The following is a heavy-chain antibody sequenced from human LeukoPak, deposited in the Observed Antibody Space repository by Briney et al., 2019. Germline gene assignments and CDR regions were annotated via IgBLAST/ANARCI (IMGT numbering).Heavy chain of an antibody. CDR1: GFTFSSYA. D-gene: IGHD3-3*01. Sequence: GGSLRLSCAASGFTFSSYAMSWVRQAPGKGLEWVSAISGSGGSTYYADSVKGRFTISRDNSKNTLYLQTNSLRAEDTAIYYCAIHKKGYDFWSGYFDYWGQGTRVTVSS. CDR2: ISGSGGST. V-gene: IGHV3-23*01. CDR3: AIHKKGYDFWSGYFDY. J-gene: IGHJ4*02.